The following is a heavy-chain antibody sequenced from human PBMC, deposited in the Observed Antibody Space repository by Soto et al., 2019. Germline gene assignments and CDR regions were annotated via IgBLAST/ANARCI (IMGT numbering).Heavy chain of an antibody. CDR1: GYTFTSYG. V-gene: IGHV1-18*01. CDR3: ERAPYSGSYYAVGGY. CDR2: ISAYNGNT. J-gene: IGHJ4*02. D-gene: IGHD1-26*01. Sequence: ASVKVSCKASGYTFTSYGISWVRQAPGQGLEWMGWISAYNGNTNYAQKLQGRVTMTTDTSTSTAYMELRSLRSDDTAVYYCERAPYSGSYYAVGGYWGQGTLVTVSS.